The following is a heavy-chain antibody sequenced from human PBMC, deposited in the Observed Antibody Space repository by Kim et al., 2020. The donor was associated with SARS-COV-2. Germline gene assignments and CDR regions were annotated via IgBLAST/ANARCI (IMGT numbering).Heavy chain of an antibody. CDR3: ARSGMDV. V-gene: IGHV1-46*01. CDR2: PSGGST. Sequence: PSGGSTIYAQKFQGRVTMTRDTSTSPVYMELGSLRSEDTALYYCARSGMDVWGQGTTVTVSS. J-gene: IGHJ6*02.